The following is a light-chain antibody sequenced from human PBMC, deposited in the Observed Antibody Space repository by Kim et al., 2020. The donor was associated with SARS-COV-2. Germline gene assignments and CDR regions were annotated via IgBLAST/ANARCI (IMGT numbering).Light chain of an antibody. V-gene: IGKV3-15*01. CDR1: QKVGSS. CDR2: DAS. Sequence: VSRGERATLSCRASQKVGSSLAWYQQKPGQAPRLLIYDASTRATVIPARFSGSGSGTEFTLTISSLQSEDFAVYYCHQYNNWPLYSFGQGTKLEIK. J-gene: IGKJ2*03. CDR3: HQYNNWPLYS.